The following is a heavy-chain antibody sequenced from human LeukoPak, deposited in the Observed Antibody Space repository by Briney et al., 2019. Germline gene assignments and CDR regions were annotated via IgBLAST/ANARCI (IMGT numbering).Heavy chain of an antibody. CDR1: GDSVSSNSAA. J-gene: IGHJ6*02. V-gene: IGHV6-1*01. CDR3: AREAGIAAAGSKYYYYGMDV. CDR2: TYYRSKWYN. D-gene: IGHD6-13*01. Sequence: SQTLSLTCAISGDSVSSNSAAWNWIRQSPSRGLEWLGRTYYRSKWYNDYVVSVKSRITINPDTSKNQFFLQLNSVTPEDKAVYFCAREAGIAAAGSKYYYYGMDVWGQGTTVTVSS.